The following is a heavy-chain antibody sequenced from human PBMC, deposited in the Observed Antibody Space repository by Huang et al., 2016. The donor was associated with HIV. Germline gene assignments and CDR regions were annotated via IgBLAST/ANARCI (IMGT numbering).Heavy chain of an antibody. Sequence: QLQLQESGPGLVKPSETLSLTCTVPGGSIRSDNYYWGWIRKPPGKGLEGIGCIDSSGGTYYTPSLKSRVTITVDTSKNQFSLKMRSVTAADTAVYYCARLPGSITMIRGVITDPYWGQGTLVTVSS. V-gene: IGHV4-39*01. CDR1: GGSIRSDNYY. CDR3: ARLPGSITMIRGVITDPY. J-gene: IGHJ4*02. D-gene: IGHD3-10*01. CDR2: IDSSGGT.